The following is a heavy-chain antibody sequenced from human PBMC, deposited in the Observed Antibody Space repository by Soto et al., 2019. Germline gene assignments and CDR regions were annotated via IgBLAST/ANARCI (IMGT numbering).Heavy chain of an antibody. J-gene: IGHJ6*02. CDR1: GGCIRSGSYY. CDR3: ARAPQTRISGSPNYGMDV. CDR2: VFHSGST. Sequence: PXESLWRTCTVSGGCIRSGSYYWSWVRQQPGKGLEWIGYVFHSGSTYYNPSLKRRVTISADTSKNQFSLKLSCVTAADSAVYYCARAPQTRISGSPNYGMDVWGQGTTVTV. V-gene: IGHV4-31*03. D-gene: IGHD1-26*01.